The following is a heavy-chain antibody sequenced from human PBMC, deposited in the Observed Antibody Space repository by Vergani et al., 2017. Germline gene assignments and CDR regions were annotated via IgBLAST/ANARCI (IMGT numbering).Heavy chain of an antibody. CDR2: ISSDGGST. CDR1: GFTFRTYA. J-gene: IGHJ4*02. CDR3: ARXQGTSSYYYGVFDF. Sequence: VQLVESGGGLVKPGGSLRPPCVASGFTFRTYAMTWVRQAPGKGLEWVSTISSDGGSTYYADSVKGRFTISRDNSKNTMSLQMNSLTAEDTAIYYCARXQGTSSYYYGVFDFWGQGILVTFSS. D-gene: IGHD3-10*01. V-gene: IGHV3-23*04.